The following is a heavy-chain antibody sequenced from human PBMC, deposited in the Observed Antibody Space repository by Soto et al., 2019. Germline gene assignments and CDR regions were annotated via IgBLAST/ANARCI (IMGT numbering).Heavy chain of an antibody. CDR3: ARDLSAAAGDDYFDY. CDR1: GFTFSSYG. D-gene: IGHD6-13*01. J-gene: IGHJ4*02. CDR2: IWYDGSNK. V-gene: IGHV3-33*01. Sequence: GGSLRLSCAASGFTFSSYGMHWVRQAPGKGLEWVAVIWYDGSNKYYADSVKGRFTISRDNSKNTLYLQMNSLRAEDTAVYYCARDLSAAAGDDYFDYWGQGTLVTVSS.